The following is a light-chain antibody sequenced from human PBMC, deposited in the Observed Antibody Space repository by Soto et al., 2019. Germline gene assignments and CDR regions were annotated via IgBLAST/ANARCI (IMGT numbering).Light chain of an antibody. CDR1: QGISSY. CDR3: QQYKSYSLT. V-gene: IGKV1-9*01. CDR2: AAS. J-gene: IGKJ1*01. Sequence: DIQLTQSPSSLSASVGDRVTITCRASQGISSYLAWYQQNPGKTPKLLIYAASTLQSGVPSRFSGSGSGTEFTLTISSLQPDDFATYYCQQYKSYSLTFGQGTKVDNK.